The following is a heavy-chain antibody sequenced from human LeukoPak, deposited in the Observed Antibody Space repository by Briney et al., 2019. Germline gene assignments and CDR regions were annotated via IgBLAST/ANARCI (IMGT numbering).Heavy chain of an antibody. CDR2: ISWNSGSI. Sequence: AGGSLRLSCAASGFTFSSYAMSWVRQAPGKGLEWVSGISWNSGSIGYADSVKGRFTISRDNAKNSLYLQMNSLRAEDTALYYCAKDFSSAYSGSYCDYWGQGTLVTVSS. CDR3: AKDFSSAYSGSYCDY. D-gene: IGHD1-26*01. J-gene: IGHJ4*02. V-gene: IGHV3-9*01. CDR1: GFTFSSYA.